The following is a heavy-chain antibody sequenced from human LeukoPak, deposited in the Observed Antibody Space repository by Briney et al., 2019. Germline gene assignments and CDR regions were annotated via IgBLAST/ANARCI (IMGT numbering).Heavy chain of an antibody. CDR3: ARAGIVGATSHFDY. CDR2: IYSGGST. Sequence: QPGGSLRLSCAASGFTVSSNYMSWVRQAPGKGLEWVSVIYSGGSTYYADSVKGRFTISRDNSKNTLYLQMNSLRAEDTAVYYCARAGIVGATSHFDYWGQGTLVTASS. CDR1: GFTVSSNY. V-gene: IGHV3-66*02. J-gene: IGHJ4*02. D-gene: IGHD1-26*01.